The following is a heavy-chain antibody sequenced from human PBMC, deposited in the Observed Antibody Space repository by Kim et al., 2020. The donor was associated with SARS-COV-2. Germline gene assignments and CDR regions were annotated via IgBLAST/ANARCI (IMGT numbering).Heavy chain of an antibody. Sequence: GGSLRLSCAASGFTFSSYGMHWVRQAPGKGLEWVAVISYDGSNKYYADSVKGRFTISRDNSKNTLYLQMNSLRAEDTAVYYCALQDPPRIAARVPLYWGQGTLVTVSS. D-gene: IGHD6-6*01. V-gene: IGHV3-30*03. CDR3: ALQDPPRIAARVPLY. J-gene: IGHJ4*02. CDR1: GFTFSSYG. CDR2: ISYDGSNK.